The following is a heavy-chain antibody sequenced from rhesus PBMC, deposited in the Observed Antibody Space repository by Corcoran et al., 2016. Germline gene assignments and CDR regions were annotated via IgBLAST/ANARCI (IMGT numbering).Heavy chain of an antibody. CDR2: VYGSGSGT. V-gene: IGHV4-169*01. CDR3: ARGGGVVVVIPFDY. D-gene: IGHD2-21*01. Sequence: QLQLQESGPGLVKPSETLSVTCAVSGGSISSSYCSWIRQAPGTGPEWIGHVYGSGSGTSYNPSLKGRVTLSVDTSKHQLSLKLSSVTTADTGVYYCARGGGVVVVIPFDYWGQRVLVTVSS. CDR1: GGSISSSY. J-gene: IGHJ4*01.